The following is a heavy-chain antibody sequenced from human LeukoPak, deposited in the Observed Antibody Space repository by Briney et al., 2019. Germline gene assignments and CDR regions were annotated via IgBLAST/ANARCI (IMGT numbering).Heavy chain of an antibody. D-gene: IGHD3-22*01. CDR2: ISSSGSTI. CDR1: GFTFSSYE. CDR3: ARDRTNYYDSSGYHY. Sequence: PGGSLRLSCSASGFTFSSYEMNWVRQAPGKGLEWLSYISSSGSTIYYADSVKGRFTISRDNAKNSLYLQMNSLRAEDSAAYYCARDRTNYYDSSGYHYWGQGTLVTVSS. J-gene: IGHJ4*02. V-gene: IGHV3-48*03.